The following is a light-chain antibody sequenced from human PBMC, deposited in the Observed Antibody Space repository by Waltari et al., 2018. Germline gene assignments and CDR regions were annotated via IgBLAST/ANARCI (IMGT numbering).Light chain of an antibody. V-gene: IGKV3-20*01. CDR2: GAS. Sequence: IVLTHSPGTLSLSPGARATLSCRASQSVSRSLAWYQQKPGQAPKLLIYGASTRATGIPDRFTGSGSGTDFSLTISSLEPEDFAIYFCQHYVRLPATFGQGTKVEIK. J-gene: IGKJ1*01. CDR3: QHYVRLPAT. CDR1: QSVSRS.